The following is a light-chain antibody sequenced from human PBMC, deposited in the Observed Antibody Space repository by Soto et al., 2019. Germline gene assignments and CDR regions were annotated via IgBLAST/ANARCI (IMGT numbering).Light chain of an antibody. CDR2: GAS. J-gene: IGKJ1*01. Sequence: EIVMTQSPAILSVSPGDRATLSSRAGQSVSNNLAWYQQKPGQTPRLVIYGASNRATGVPARFSGSGSGTDFTLTISSLQSEDFAVYYCLQYDDWHRTFGQGTKVEIK. CDR1: QSVSNN. V-gene: IGKV3-15*01. CDR3: LQYDDWHRT.